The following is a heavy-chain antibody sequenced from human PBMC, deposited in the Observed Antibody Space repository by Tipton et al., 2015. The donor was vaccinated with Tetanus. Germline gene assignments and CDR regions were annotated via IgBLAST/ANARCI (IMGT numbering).Heavy chain of an antibody. D-gene: IGHD1-26*01. V-gene: IGHV4-39*01. CDR3: ARLIVGATTSEYFQH. J-gene: IGHJ1*01. CDR2: IYYSGNS. Sequence: TLSLTCSVSGAPIRDSDYYWGWVRLPPGKGLEWIAGIYYSGNSYYNPTFQSRVTISVDTSRNQFSLRLNSVTAADTAVYYCARLIVGATTSEYFQHWGQGTLVTVSS. CDR1: GAPIRDSDYY.